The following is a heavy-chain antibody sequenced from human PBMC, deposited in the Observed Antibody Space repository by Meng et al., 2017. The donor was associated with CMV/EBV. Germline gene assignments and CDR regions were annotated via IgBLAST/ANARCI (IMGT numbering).Heavy chain of an antibody. D-gene: IGHD3-3*01. V-gene: IGHV3-21*01. J-gene: IGHJ4*02. CDR3: AKAFWSGYYTGGGRGFFFDY. Sequence: GESLKISCAASGFTFSSYSMNWVRQAPGKGLEWVSSISSSGSYIYYADSVKGRFTISRDNSKNTLYLQMNRLRAEDTAVYYCAKAFWSGYYTGGGRGFFFDYWGQGTLVTVSS. CDR1: GFTFSSYS. CDR2: ISSSGSYI.